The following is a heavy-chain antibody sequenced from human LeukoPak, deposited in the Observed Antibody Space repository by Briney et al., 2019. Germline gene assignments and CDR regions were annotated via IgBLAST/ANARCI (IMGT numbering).Heavy chain of an antibody. D-gene: IGHD3-22*01. V-gene: IGHV3-23*01. CDR3: AKLTSKDYYDSSGYHSGNFDY. J-gene: IGHJ4*02. Sequence: PGGSLRLSCAASGFTFSSYAMSWVRQAPGKGLEWVSAISGSGGSTYYADSVKGRFTISRDNSMNTLYLQMNSLRAEDTAVYYCAKLTSKDYYDSSGYHSGNFDYWGQGTLVTVSS. CDR1: GFTFSSYA. CDR2: ISGSGGST.